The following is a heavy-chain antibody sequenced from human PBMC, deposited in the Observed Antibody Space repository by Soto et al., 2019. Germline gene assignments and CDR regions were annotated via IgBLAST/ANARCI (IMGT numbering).Heavy chain of an antibody. D-gene: IGHD4-4*01. CDR2: IYTSGST. V-gene: IGHV4-4*07. CDR1: VGSINGYY. J-gene: IGHJ6*02. Sequence: KTSETLSLTCTVSVGSINGYYWSWIRQPAGKGLEWIGRIYTSGSTNYNPSLRSRVTMSVDTSKNQFSLKLSSVTAADTAVYYCARIDYSRQLAPFYYGMDVWGQGTTVTVSS. CDR3: ARIDYSRQLAPFYYGMDV.